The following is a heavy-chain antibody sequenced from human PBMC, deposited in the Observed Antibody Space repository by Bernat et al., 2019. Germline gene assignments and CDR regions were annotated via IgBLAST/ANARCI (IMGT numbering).Heavy chain of an antibody. CDR1: GFTFSSYA. J-gene: IGHJ5*02. D-gene: IGHD1-26*01. Sequence: QVQLVESGGGVVQPGRSLRLSCAASGFTFSSYAMHWVRQAPGKGLDWVAVISYDGSNKYYADSVKGRFTISRDNSKNTLFLQMNSLRTEDTAVYYCATSWVGEEKSLDPWGQGTLVTVSS. CDR3: ATSWVGEEKSLDP. V-gene: IGHV3-30*04. CDR2: ISYDGSNK.